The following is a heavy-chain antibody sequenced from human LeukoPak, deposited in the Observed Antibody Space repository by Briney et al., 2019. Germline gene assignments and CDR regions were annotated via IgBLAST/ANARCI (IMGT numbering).Heavy chain of an antibody. J-gene: IGHJ3*02. CDR2: ISAYNGNT. CDR1: GYTFTSYG. V-gene: IGHV1-18*01. CDR3: ASLKNYYDSSGYLVTDAFDI. D-gene: IGHD3-22*01. Sequence: GASVKVSCKASGYTFTSYGFSWVRQAPGQGLEWMGWISAYNGNTKYAQKVQGRVTMTTDTSTSTAYMELRSLKSDDTAVYYCASLKNYYDSSGYLVTDAFDIWGQGTMVTVSS.